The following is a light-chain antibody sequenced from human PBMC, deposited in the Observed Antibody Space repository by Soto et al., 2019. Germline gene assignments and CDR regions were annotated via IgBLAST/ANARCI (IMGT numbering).Light chain of an antibody. CDR3: RYYYRTAYT. CDR2: WAS. V-gene: IGKV4-1*01. Sequence: DIVLTQSPDSLAVSLGERATINCKSSQGVLYSSNNKNYLAWYQQKPGPPPKLLIYWASTRESGVPDRFSGSGSGRDFTLTISSLQAEDGAVYYCRYYYRTAYTFGQGTNLEIQ. CDR1: QGVLYSSNNKNY. J-gene: IGKJ2*01.